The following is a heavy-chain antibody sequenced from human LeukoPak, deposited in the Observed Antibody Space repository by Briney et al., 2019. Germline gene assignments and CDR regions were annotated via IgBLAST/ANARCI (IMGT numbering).Heavy chain of an antibody. CDR3: ARESYSYFDY. D-gene: IGHD2-21*01. CDR2: IYYSGST. CDR1: GGSISSSSYY. V-gene: IGHV4-39*07. J-gene: IGHJ4*02. Sequence: SETLSLTCTVSGGSISSSSYYWGWIRQPPGKGLEWIGSIYYSGSTYYNPSLKSRVTISVDTSKNQFSLKLSSVTAADTAMYYCARESYSYFDYWGQGTLVTVSS.